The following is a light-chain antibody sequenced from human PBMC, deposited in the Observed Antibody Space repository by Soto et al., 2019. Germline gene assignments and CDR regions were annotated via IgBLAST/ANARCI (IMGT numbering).Light chain of an antibody. CDR2: DVS. CDR1: SSDVGGHNL. CDR3: CSYEGPSLGV. J-gene: IGLJ3*02. V-gene: IGLV2-11*01. Sequence: QSALTQPRSVSGSPGQSVTISCTGTSSDVGGHNLVSWYQQHPGKAPKLVIYDVSKWPSGVPDRFFGSKSGNTASLTISGLQGEVGVDYYCCSYEGPSLGVFGGGPRLTVL.